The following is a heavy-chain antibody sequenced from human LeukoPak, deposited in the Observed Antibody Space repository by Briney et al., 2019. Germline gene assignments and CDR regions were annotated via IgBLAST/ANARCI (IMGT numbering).Heavy chain of an antibody. D-gene: IGHD1-26*01. CDR3: AKSGVSGSYFRDYFDY. J-gene: IGHJ4*02. Sequence: GGSLRLSCAASGFIFSSYSMSWVRQAPGKGLEWVSAISGSGGSTYYADSVKGRFTISRDNSKNTLYLQMNSLRAEDTAVYYCAKSGVSGSYFRDYFDYWGQGTLVTVSS. CDR1: GFIFSSYS. CDR2: ISGSGGST. V-gene: IGHV3-23*01.